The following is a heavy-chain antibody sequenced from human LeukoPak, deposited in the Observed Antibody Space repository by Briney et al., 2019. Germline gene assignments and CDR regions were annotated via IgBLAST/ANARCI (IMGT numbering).Heavy chain of an antibody. CDR1: GGSISSYY. CDR2: IYYSGST. D-gene: IGHD4-17*01. J-gene: IGHJ5*02. Sequence: SETLSLTCTVSGGSISSYYWSWIRQPPVKGLEWIGYIYYSGSTNYDPSLESRVTMSLDTSRNQVSLSLTSATAADTATYFCARGHYDLAPWGQGILVTVSS. CDR3: ARGHYDLAP. V-gene: IGHV4-59*01.